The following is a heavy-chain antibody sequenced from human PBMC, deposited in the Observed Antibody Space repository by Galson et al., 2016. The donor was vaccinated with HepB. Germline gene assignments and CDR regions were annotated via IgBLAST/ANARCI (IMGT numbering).Heavy chain of an antibody. D-gene: IGHD6-19*01. CDR1: GDSVSSDNGA. CDR2: TYYRSKWHN. J-gene: IGHJ6*04. Sequence: CAISGDSVSSDNGAWNWIRQSPSRGLEWLGRTYYRSKWHNDYGVSVKSRITINPDTSKNQVSLRLNSVTPEDTAVYYCARGWAGSGWSVWGKGTTVTVSS. V-gene: IGHV6-1*01. CDR3: ARGWAGSGWSV.